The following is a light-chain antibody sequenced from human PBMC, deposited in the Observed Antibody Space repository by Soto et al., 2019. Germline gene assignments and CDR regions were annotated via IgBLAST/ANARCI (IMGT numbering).Light chain of an antibody. CDR3: QSYDSSLSGWGV. CDR2: GNS. V-gene: IGLV1-40*01. J-gene: IGLJ2*01. CDR1: SSNIGAGYD. Sequence: QSVLTQPPSVSGAPGQRVTISCTGSSSNIGAGYDVHWYQQLPGTAPKLLIYGNSNRPSGVPDRFSGSESGTSASLAITGLQAEDEADYYCQSYDSSLSGWGVFGGGTKLTVL.